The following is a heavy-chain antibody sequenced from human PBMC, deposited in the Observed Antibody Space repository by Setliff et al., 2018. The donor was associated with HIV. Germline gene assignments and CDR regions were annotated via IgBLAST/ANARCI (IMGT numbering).Heavy chain of an antibody. D-gene: IGHD3-10*01. V-gene: IGHV4-38-2*01. J-gene: IGHJ6*02. Sequence: SETLSLTCAVYGYPIDSGFYWGWIRQTPGKGLEWIASSYHTGSKYYNPSLKRRVTISVDTSKNQFSLKLTSVTAADTAVYYCARHDITLVRGLVWGQGTTVTVSS. CDR2: SYHTGSK. CDR3: ARHDITLVRGLV. CDR1: GYPIDSGFY.